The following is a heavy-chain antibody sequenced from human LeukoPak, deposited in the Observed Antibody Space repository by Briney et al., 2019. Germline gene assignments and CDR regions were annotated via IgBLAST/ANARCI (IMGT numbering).Heavy chain of an antibody. CDR2: IKQDGSEK. CDR3: ASPGSVGDTGMPDY. D-gene: IGHD5-18*01. V-gene: IGHV3-7*01. Sequence: GGSLTLSCAASGFIFSGYWMTWVRQAPGKGLEWVANIKQDGSEKYYVDTVKGRFTISRDNAKNSLYLQMNSLRAEDTAVYYCASPGSVGDTGMPDYWGQGTLVTVSS. J-gene: IGHJ4*02. CDR1: GFIFSGYW.